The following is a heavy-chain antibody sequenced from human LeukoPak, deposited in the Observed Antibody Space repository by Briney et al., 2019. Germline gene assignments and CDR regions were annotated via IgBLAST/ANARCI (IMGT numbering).Heavy chain of an antibody. CDR1: GGSISSGDYY. J-gene: IGHJ3*02. CDR3: ARVTVGATTTNAFDI. Sequence: TLSLTCTVSGGSISSGDYYWSWIRQPPGKGLEWIGYIYYSGSTYYNPSLKSRVTISVDTSKNQFSLKLSSVTAADTAVYYCARVTVGATTTNAFDIWGQGTMVTVSS. D-gene: IGHD1-26*01. CDR2: IYYSGST. V-gene: IGHV4-30-4*08.